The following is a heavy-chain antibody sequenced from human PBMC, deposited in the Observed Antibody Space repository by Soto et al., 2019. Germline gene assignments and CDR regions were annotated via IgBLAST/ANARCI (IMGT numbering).Heavy chain of an antibody. Sequence: QVQLQQSGPGLLKPSETLSLTCSVSGGSTTDNYWTWIRQSPGKGLEWVGYIYYTGITNYNPSLKRRVTISLDRSKNQFSLKLDSVTAADTAVYYCARALDYDFWGGRNWFDPWGQGTLVTVSS. V-gene: IGHV4-59*01. D-gene: IGHD3-3*01. CDR2: IYYTGIT. CDR1: GGSTTDNY. CDR3: ARALDYDFWGGRNWFDP. J-gene: IGHJ5*02.